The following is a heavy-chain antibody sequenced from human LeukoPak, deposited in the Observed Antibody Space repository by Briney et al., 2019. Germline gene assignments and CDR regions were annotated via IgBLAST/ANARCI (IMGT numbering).Heavy chain of an antibody. D-gene: IGHD3-22*01. CDR1: GGSLSGHY. CDR3: ARREGSGYYWSGY. CDR2: INHSGST. Sequence: SETLSLTCAVYGGSLSGHYWSWIRQPPGKGLEWIGEINHSGSTNYNPSLKSRVTISVDTSKNQFSLKLSSVAAADTAVFYCARREGSGYYWSGYWGQGTLVTVSS. V-gene: IGHV4-34*01. J-gene: IGHJ4*02.